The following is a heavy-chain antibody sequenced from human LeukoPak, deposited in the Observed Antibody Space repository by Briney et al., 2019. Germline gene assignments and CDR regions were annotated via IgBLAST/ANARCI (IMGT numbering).Heavy chain of an antibody. V-gene: IGHV5-51*01. J-gene: IGHJ4*02. CDR1: GYSFTSYW. Sequence: GEPLKISCKGSGYSFTSYWIGWVRQMPGKGLEWMGIIYPGDSDTRYSPSFQGQVTISADKSISTAYLQWSSLKASDTAMYYCARTIRITMTPPDYWGQGTLVTVSS. CDR3: ARTIRITMTPPDY. CDR2: IYPGDSDT. D-gene: IGHD3-22*01.